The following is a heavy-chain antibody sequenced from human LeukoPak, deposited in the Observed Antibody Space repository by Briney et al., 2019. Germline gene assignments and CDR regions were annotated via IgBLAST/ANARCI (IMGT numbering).Heavy chain of an antibody. V-gene: IGHV1-24*01. CDR3: ATGWIRQYSSGWLRSWFDP. D-gene: IGHD6-19*01. Sequence: GASVKVSCKVSGYTLTELSMHWVRQAPGKGLEWMGGFDPEDGETIYAQKFQGRVTMTEDTSTDTAYMELSSLRSEDTAVYYCATGWIRQYSSGWLRSWFDPWGQGTLVTVSS. CDR1: GYTLTELS. CDR2: FDPEDGET. J-gene: IGHJ5*02.